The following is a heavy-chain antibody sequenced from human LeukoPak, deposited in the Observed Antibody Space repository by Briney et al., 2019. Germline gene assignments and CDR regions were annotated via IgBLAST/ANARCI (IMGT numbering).Heavy chain of an antibody. CDR3: ARAWGFGELLSWFDP. Sequence: GASVKVSCKASGYTFTSYGISWVRQAPGQGLEWMGWISAYNGNTNYAQKIQGRVTMTTDTSTSTAYMELRSLRSDDTAVYYCARAWGFGELLSWFDPWGQGTLVTVSS. J-gene: IGHJ5*02. CDR1: GYTFTSYG. V-gene: IGHV1-18*01. CDR2: ISAYNGNT. D-gene: IGHD3-10*01.